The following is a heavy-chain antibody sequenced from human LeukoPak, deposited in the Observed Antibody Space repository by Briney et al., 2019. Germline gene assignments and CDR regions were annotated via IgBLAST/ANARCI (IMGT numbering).Heavy chain of an antibody. Sequence: GASVKVSCKASGGTFSSYAISWVRQAPGQGLGWMGGIIPIFGTANYAQKFQVRVTITADESTSTAYMELSSLRSEDTAVYYCARDLGVDFSDYGDYRHPLHFDYWGQGTLVTVSS. D-gene: IGHD4-17*01. J-gene: IGHJ4*02. V-gene: IGHV1-69*13. CDR2: IIPIFGTA. CDR1: GGTFSSYA. CDR3: ARDLGVDFSDYGDYRHPLHFDY.